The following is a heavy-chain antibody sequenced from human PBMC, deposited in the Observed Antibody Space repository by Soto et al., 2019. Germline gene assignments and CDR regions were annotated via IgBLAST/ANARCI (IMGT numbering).Heavy chain of an antibody. Sequence: SETLSLTCTVSGGSISSSSYYWGWIRQPPGKGLEWIGSIYYSGSTYYNPSLKSRVTISVDTSKNQFSLKLSSVTAADTAVYYCARIFPYCSGGSCYAFDIWGQGTMVTVSS. CDR2: IYYSGST. J-gene: IGHJ3*02. CDR3: ARIFPYCSGGSCYAFDI. CDR1: GGSISSSSYY. V-gene: IGHV4-39*01. D-gene: IGHD2-15*01.